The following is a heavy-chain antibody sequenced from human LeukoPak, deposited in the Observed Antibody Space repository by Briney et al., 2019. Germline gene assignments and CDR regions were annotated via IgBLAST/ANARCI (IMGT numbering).Heavy chain of an antibody. Sequence: GGSLGLSCAASGFTFSSSGMHWVRQAPGKGLEWVAVISYDGSNKYYADSVKGRFTISRDNAKSSLHLQMNSLRDEDTAIYYCARGGGDFDYWGQGTLVTVSS. CDR1: GFTFSSSG. J-gene: IGHJ4*02. D-gene: IGHD5-24*01. CDR3: ARGGGDFDY. CDR2: ISYDGSNK. V-gene: IGHV3-30*03.